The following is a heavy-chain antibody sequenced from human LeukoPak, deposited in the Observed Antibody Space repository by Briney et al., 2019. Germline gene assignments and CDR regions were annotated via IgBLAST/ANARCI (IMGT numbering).Heavy chain of an antibody. D-gene: IGHD5-18*01. V-gene: IGHV4-34*01. CDR1: GGSFSGYY. CDR3: ASSFSRHSYCYRK. Sequence: SETLSLTCAVYGGSFSGYYWSWIRQPPGKGLEWIGEINHSGSTNYNPSLKTRVTISVDTSKNQFSLKLSSVTAADTAVYYCASSFSRHSYCYRKWGQGTLVTVSS. CDR2: INHSGST. J-gene: IGHJ4*02.